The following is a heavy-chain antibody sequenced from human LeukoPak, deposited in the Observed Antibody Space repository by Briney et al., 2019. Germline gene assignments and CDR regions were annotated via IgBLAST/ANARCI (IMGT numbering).Heavy chain of an antibody. Sequence: SVKVSCKASGGTFSSYAISWVRQAPGQGLEWMGGIIPIFGTANYAQKFQDRVTITTDESTSTAYMELSSLRSEDTAVYCCARDLDSSGSDWGQGTLVTVSS. D-gene: IGHD6-19*01. J-gene: IGHJ4*02. CDR3: ARDLDSSGSD. CDR2: IIPIFGTA. V-gene: IGHV1-69*05. CDR1: GGTFSSYA.